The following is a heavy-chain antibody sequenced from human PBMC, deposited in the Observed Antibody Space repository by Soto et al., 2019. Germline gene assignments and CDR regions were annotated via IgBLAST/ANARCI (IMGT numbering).Heavy chain of an antibody. D-gene: IGHD1-26*01. CDR3: AILVGATVRWHTGGMDV. CDR1: GGTFSSYA. Sequence: QVQLVQSGAEVKKPGSSVKVSCKASGGTFSSYAISWVRQAPGQGLEWMGGIIPIFGTANYAQKVQGRVTITADESTSTAYMELSSLRSEDTAVYYCAILVGATVRWHTGGMDVWGQGTTVTVSS. J-gene: IGHJ6*02. V-gene: IGHV1-69*01. CDR2: IIPIFGTA.